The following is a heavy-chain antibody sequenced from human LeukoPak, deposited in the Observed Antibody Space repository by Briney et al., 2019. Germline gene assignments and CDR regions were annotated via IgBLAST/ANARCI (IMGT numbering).Heavy chain of an antibody. D-gene: IGHD4-17*01. CDR1: GFTFSDYY. J-gene: IGHJ4*02. CDR3: ARLSAYGDYFDY. V-gene: IGHV3-11*03. Sequence: SGGSLRLSCAASGFTFSDYYMSWIRQAPGKGLEWVSYISSSSSYTNYADSVKGRFTISRDNAKNSLYLQMNSLRAEDTAVYYCARLSAYGDYFDYWGQGTLVTVSS. CDR2: ISSSSSYT.